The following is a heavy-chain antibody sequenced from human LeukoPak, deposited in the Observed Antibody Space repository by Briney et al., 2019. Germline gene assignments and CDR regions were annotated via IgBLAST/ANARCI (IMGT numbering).Heavy chain of an antibody. Sequence: PGGSLRLSCAASGFTLSSYSMNWVRQAPGEGLEWVSSISSSSSYIYHADSVKGRFTISRDNAKNSLYLQMNSLRAEDTAVYYCARVHRSYGFGAFDIWGQGTMVTVSS. CDR3: ARVHRSYGFGAFDI. J-gene: IGHJ3*02. D-gene: IGHD5-18*01. CDR2: ISSSSSYI. V-gene: IGHV3-21*01. CDR1: GFTLSSYS.